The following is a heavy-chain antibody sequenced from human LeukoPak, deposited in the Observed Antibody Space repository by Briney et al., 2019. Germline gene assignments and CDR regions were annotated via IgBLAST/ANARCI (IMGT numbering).Heavy chain of an antibody. V-gene: IGHV3-7*01. CDR2: IKQDGSEI. D-gene: IGHD2-2*01. J-gene: IGHJ4*02. Sequence: GGSLRLSCAASGFIFNDYWMNWVRQAPGKGLEWVANIKQDGSEIFYVDSVKGRFTISRDNAKNSLFLQMNSLRAEDSAVYYCARDFSSPMVPAAGIFDYWGQGILVTVSS. CDR3: ARDFSSPMVPAAGIFDY. CDR1: GFIFNDYW.